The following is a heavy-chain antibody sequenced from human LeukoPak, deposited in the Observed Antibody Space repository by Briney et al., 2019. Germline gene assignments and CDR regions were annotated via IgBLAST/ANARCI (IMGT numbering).Heavy chain of an antibody. J-gene: IGHJ4*02. CDR2: INWNGGST. CDR1: GFTFDDYG. CDR3: ARWYCSGGSCYSPPSGY. D-gene: IGHD2-15*01. V-gene: IGHV3-20*04. Sequence: PGGSLRLSCAASGFTFDDYGMSWVRQAPGKGLEWVSGINWNGGSTGYADSVKGRFTISRDNAKNSLYLQMNSLRVEDTALYYCARWYCSGGSCYSPPSGYWGQGTLVTVSS.